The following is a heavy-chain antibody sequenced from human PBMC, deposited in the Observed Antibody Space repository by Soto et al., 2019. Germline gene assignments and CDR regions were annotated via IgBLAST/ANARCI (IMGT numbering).Heavy chain of an antibody. D-gene: IGHD5-18*01. J-gene: IGHJ5*02. CDR2: INHSGSV. CDR3: ARQGNSYGYSWFDP. Sequence: SETLSLTCAVYCGSFHGYYWSWIRQPPGKGLEWIGEINHSGSVNFNPTFKSRVSISLDKSISTAYLQWSSLKASDTAMYYCARQGNSYGYSWFDPWGQGTLVTVSS. CDR1: CGSFHGYY. V-gene: IGHV4-34*01.